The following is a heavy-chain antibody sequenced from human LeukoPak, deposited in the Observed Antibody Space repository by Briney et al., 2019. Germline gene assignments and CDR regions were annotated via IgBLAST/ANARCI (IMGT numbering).Heavy chain of an antibody. J-gene: IGHJ2*01. Sequence: GGSLRLSCAVSGFNFSIYVMHWVRQAPGKGLEWVAVISYDGSNKYYVDSVKGRFTISRDISKNTLYLRMNSLRTEDTAVYYCARDLETVGNGYWYFEFWGRGTLVTVSS. D-gene: IGHD2-15*01. V-gene: IGHV3-30*03. CDR3: ARDLETVGNGYWYFEF. CDR1: GFNFSIYV. CDR2: ISYDGSNK.